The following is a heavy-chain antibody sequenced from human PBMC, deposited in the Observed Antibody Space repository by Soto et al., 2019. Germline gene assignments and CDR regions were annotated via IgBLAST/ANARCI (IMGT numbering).Heavy chain of an antibody. V-gene: IGHV1-69*13. J-gene: IGHJ6*02. CDR2: IIPIFGTA. CDR3: AICTYYYDSSGYSYYYYGMDV. Sequence: SVKVSCKASGGTFSSYAISWVRQAPGQGLEWIGGIIPIFGTANYAQKFQGRVTITADESTSTAYMELSSLRSEDTAVYYCAICTYYYDSSGYSYYYYGMDVWGQGTTVTVSS. D-gene: IGHD3-22*01. CDR1: GGTFSSYA.